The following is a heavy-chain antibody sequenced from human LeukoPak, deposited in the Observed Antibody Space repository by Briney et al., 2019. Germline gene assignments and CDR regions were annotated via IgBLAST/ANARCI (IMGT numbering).Heavy chain of an antibody. J-gene: IGHJ6*03. V-gene: IGHV4-39*07. CDR2: VYYSGST. D-gene: IGHD5-12*01. CDR3: ARLSGYGLHYYYHMDV. CDR1: GGSISSSSYY. Sequence: SETLSLTCNVSGGSISSSSYYWGWIRQPPGKGLEWIGSVYYSGSTYYNPSLKSRVTISVDTSKNQFSLKLSSVTAADTAVYYCARLSGYGLHYYYHMDVWGKGTTVTVSS.